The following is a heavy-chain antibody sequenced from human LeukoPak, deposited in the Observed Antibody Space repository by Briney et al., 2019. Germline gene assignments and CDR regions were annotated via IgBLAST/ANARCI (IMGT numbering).Heavy chain of an antibody. D-gene: IGHD3-10*01. CDR3: GRDRSGSYYRDPDY. CDR1: GFTLSNYA. CDR2: ISSDGSNT. J-gene: IGHJ4*02. V-gene: IGHV3-30*04. Sequence: PGGSLRLSCVGSGFTLSNYAIHWVRQAPGKGLEWVAVISSDGSNTYYADSVKGRSTISRDNSKNTLYLQMNSLRTEDTAVYFCGRDRSGSYYRDPDYWGQGTLVTVSS.